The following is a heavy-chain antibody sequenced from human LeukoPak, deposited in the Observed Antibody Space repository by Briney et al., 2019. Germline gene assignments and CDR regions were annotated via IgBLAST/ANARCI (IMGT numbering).Heavy chain of an antibody. CDR2: INPSGGST. J-gene: IGHJ4*02. V-gene: IGHV1-46*01. Sequence: GASVKVSCKASGYTFTSYGISWVRQAPGQGLEWMGIINPSGGSTSYAQKFQGRVTMTRDTSTSTVYMELSSLRSEDTAVYYCARDLLGSYYDSSGSYLDYWGQGTLVTVSS. CDR3: ARDLLGSYYDSSGSYLDY. CDR1: GYTFTSYG. D-gene: IGHD3-22*01.